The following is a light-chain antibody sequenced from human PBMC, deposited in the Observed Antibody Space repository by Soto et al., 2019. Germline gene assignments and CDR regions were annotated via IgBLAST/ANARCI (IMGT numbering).Light chain of an antibody. V-gene: IGLV1-44*01. J-gene: IGLJ1*01. CDR1: TSNIGSKT. CDR2: YDN. Sequence: QSVLTQPPSASGTPGQSVTISCSGSTSNIGSKTVSWYQQVPGAAPKLLIYYDNLRPSGVPDRISGSKSGTSASLAISGLQSDDEADYYCAAWDDSLNGRVFGTGTKVTVL. CDR3: AAWDDSLNGRV.